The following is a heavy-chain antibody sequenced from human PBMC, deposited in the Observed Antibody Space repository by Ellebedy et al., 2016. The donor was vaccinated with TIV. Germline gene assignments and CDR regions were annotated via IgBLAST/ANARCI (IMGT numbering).Heavy chain of an antibody. CDR3: VRADTPTKYNSGSGAFDI. CDR1: RYTFTTYY. Sequence: ASVKVSCKTSRYTFTTYYMHWVRQAPGQGLEWMGIINPDDGRKDYAQKFQGRVTLTRDTSTSTVYMELSSLRSEDTAVYYCVRADTPTKYNSGSGAFDIWGLGTLVTVSS. D-gene: IGHD6-25*01. J-gene: IGHJ3*02. CDR2: INPDDGRK. V-gene: IGHV1-46*01.